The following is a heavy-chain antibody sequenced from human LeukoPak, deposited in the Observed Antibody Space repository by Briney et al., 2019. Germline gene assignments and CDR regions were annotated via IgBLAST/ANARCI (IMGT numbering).Heavy chain of an antibody. J-gene: IGHJ3*02. D-gene: IGHD3-22*01. CDR3: ARADADSGSDAFDI. V-gene: IGHV3-53*01. Sequence: GGSLRLSCAASGFTFSSYWMSWVRQAPGKGLEWVSVIYSGGSTYYADSVKGRFTISRDNSKNTLYLQMNSLRAEDTAVYYCARADADSGSDAFDIWGQGTMVTVSS. CDR1: GFTFSSYW. CDR2: IYSGGST.